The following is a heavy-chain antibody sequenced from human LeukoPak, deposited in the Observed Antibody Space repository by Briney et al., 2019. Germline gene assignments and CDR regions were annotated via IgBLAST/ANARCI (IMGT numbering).Heavy chain of an antibody. J-gene: IGHJ4*02. CDR3: ARDGGHSGYDLLDY. V-gene: IGHV3-7*01. D-gene: IGHD5-12*01. CDR2: IKQDGSEK. CDR1: GLTFSSYW. Sequence: GGSLRLSYAASGLTFSSYWMTWVRQAPGKGLEWVANIKQDGSEKYYVDSVKGRFTISRDNAKNSLYLQMNSLRAEDTAVYYCARDGGHSGYDLLDYWGQGTLVTVSS.